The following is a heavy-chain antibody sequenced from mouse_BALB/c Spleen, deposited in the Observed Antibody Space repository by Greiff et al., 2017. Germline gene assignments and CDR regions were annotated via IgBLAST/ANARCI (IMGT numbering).Heavy chain of an antibody. Sequence: QVQLKQSGAELVRPGVSVKISCKGSGYTFTDYAMHWVKQSHAKSLEWIGVISTYYGDASYNQKFKGKATMTVDKSSSTAYMELARLTSEDSAIYYCARGLLRGYFDYWGQGTTLTVSS. J-gene: IGHJ2*01. CDR2: ISTYYGDA. CDR3: ARGLLRGYFDY. D-gene: IGHD2-3*01. V-gene: IGHV1S137*01. CDR1: GYTFTDYA.